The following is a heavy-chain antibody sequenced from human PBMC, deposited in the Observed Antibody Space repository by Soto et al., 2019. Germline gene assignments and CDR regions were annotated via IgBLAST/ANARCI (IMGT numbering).Heavy chain of an antibody. V-gene: IGHV4-39*01. Sequence: QLQLQESGPGLVKPSETLSLTCNVSGGSIDRSNYYWDWLRQPPGKGLEWIGTTYSNGNAYYNPSLKCRVSMSVDTSQNQFSLKLVSVTAADTAVYYCARHFVAVVIKGWGYWGQGTLVTVSS. CDR2: TYSNGNA. D-gene: IGHD3-10*01. CDR3: ARHFVAVVIKGWGY. CDR1: GGSIDRSNYY. J-gene: IGHJ4*02.